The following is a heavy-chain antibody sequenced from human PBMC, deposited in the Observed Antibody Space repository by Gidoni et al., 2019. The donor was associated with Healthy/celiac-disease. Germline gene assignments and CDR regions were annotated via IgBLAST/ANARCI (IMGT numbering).Heavy chain of an antibody. Sequence: LEWVAVISYDGSNKYDADSVKGRFTISRDNSKNTLYLQMNSLRAEDPAVYYCAREYYDYIWGSYRWYFDYWGQGTLVTVSS. V-gene: IGHV3-30*04. D-gene: IGHD3-16*02. CDR2: ISYDGSNK. J-gene: IGHJ4*02. CDR3: AREYYDYIWGSYRWYFDY.